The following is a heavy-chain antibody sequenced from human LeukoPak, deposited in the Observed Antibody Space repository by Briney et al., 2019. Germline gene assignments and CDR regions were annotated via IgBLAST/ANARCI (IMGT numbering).Heavy chain of an antibody. Sequence: ASVKVSCQASGYNFINFYTHWVRQAPGQGLEWMGIIMPSGGNTIYAQMFQDRVSLTRDTSTRIVLLDLSSLTPEDTAVYYCAREGDGGGFDMWGQGTMVTVSS. CDR2: IMPSGGNT. CDR3: AREGDGGGFDM. J-gene: IGHJ3*02. V-gene: IGHV1-46*01. CDR1: GYNFINFY. D-gene: IGHD2-15*01.